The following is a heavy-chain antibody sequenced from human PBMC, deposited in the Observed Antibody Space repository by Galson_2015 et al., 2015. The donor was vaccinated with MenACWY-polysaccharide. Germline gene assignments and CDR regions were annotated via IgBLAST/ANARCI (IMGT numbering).Heavy chain of an antibody. Sequence: SLSLSCAASGFTVSHYWMHWVRHDPGKGLVWVSRINSDGSATNYADSVKCRITISRDNAKHSLYLQMNSLRAEDTAVYYCARGQKAIGPWGQGTLVTVSS. V-gene: IGHV3-74*01. CDR2: INSDGSAT. J-gene: IGHJ5*02. CDR1: GFTVSHYW. CDR3: ARGQKAIGP.